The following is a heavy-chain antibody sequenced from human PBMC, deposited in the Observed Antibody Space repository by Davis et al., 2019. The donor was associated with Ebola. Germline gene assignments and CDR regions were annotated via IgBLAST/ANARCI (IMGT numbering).Heavy chain of an antibody. J-gene: IGHJ4*02. Sequence: GESLKISCAASGFTFSSYAMSWVRQAPGKGLEWVSAISGSGGSTYYADSVKGRFTISRDNSKNTLYLQMNSLRAEDTAVYYCANGSSGWSDYWGQGTLVTVSS. CDR3: ANGSSGWSDY. V-gene: IGHV3-23*01. D-gene: IGHD6-19*01. CDR1: GFTFSSYA. CDR2: ISGSGGST.